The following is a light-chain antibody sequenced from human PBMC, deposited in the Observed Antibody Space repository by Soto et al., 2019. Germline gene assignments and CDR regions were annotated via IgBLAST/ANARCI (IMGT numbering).Light chain of an antibody. V-gene: IGKV2-30*01. CDR2: KVS. CDR1: QRLVYSDGNTY. CDR3: MQNNH. Sequence: VMTQSPLSLSVTLGQPASISCRSGQRLVYSDGNTYLNWFHQRPGQSPRRLIYKVSNRDSGXPDRFSGSGSGTDFTLKISRVEAEDVGVYYCMQNNHFGQGTKLEIK. J-gene: IGKJ2*01.